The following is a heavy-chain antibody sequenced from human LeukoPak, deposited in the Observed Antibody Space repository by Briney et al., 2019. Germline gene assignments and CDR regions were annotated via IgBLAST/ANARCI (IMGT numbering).Heavy chain of an antibody. V-gene: IGHV3-23*01. CDR3: AKGLRGSSYDY. CDR1: GFTFNNFA. CDR2: ISGSGGNT. J-gene: IGHJ4*02. D-gene: IGHD6-13*01. Sequence: PGGSLRLSCAASGFTFNNFAMNWVRQAPGKGVEWVSGISGSGGNTHYADSVKGRFTISRDNSKNMLYLQMNSLRAEDTAVYYCAKGLRGSSYDYWGQGTLVTVSS.